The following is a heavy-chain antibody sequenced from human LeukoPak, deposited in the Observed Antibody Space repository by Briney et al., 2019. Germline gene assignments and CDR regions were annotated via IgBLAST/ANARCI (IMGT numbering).Heavy chain of an antibody. CDR1: GVTFSSYW. J-gene: IGHJ4*02. CDR2: INSDGSST. D-gene: IGHD3-22*01. V-gene: IGHV3-74*01. Sequence: GGSLRLSCAASGVTFSSYWMHWVRQAPGKGLVGVSRINSDGSSTSYVDSVKGRFTISRENAKNTLYLQMNSLRAEDTAVYYCARVAAWDSSGYLFDYWGQGTLVTVSA. CDR3: ARVAAWDSSGYLFDY.